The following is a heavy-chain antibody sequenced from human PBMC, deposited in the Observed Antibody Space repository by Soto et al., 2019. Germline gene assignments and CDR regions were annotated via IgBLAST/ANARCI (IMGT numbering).Heavy chain of an antibody. CDR1: GFTFSSYW. D-gene: IGHD6-13*01. CDR3: AREQLQVVIPDY. J-gene: IGHJ4*02. V-gene: IGHV3-7*01. Sequence: EVQLVESGGGLVQPGGSLRLSCAASGFTFSSYWKNWVRQAPGKGLEWVANIKQDGSEKYYVDSVKGRFTISRDNTKNSLYLQMNSLRAEDTAVYYCAREQLQVVIPDYWGQGTLVTVSS. CDR2: IKQDGSEK.